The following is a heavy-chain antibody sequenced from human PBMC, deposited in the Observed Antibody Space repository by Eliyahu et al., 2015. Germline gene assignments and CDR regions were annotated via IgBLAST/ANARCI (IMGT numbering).Heavy chain of an antibody. V-gene: IGHV1-2*02. CDR2: INPNSGGT. J-gene: IGHJ4*02. CDR1: GYTFTGYX. Sequence: QVQLVQSGAEVKKPGASVXVSCXAXGYTFTGYXMHWVRQAPGQGLEWMGWINPNSGGTNYAQKFQGRVTMTRDTSISTAYMELSRLRSDDTAVYYCARPDDSSGYFVGLLDYWGQGTLVTVSS. D-gene: IGHD3-22*01. CDR3: ARPDDSSGYFVGLLDY.